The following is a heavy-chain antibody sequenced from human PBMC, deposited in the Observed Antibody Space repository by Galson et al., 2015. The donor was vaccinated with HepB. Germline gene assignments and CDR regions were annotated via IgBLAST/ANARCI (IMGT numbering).Heavy chain of an antibody. V-gene: IGHV1-18*03. CDR2: ISAYNGNT. J-gene: IGHJ4*02. CDR3: VNENVLTAFSLVPFSDDY. D-gene: IGHD3-9*01. Sequence: SVKVSCKASGYTFTSYGISWVRQAPGQGLEWMGWISAYNGNTNYAQKLQGRVTITSDRSVSTAYTELSSLRSEDMVVYSCVNENVLTAFSLVPFSDDYWGQGTLVTVSS. CDR1: GYTFTSYG.